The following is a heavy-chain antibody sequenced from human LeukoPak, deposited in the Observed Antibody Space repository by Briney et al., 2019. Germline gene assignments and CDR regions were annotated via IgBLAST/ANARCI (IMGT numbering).Heavy chain of an antibody. V-gene: IGHV4-59*01. J-gene: IGHJ4*02. CDR3: ARMTYYYDSSPPFDY. D-gene: IGHD3-22*01. Sequence: SETLSLTCAVYGGSFSGYYWSWIRQPPGKGLEWIGYIYYSGSTHYNPSLKSRVTISVDTSKNQFSLKLSSVTAADTAVYYCARMTYYYDSSPPFDYWGQGTLVTVSS. CDR2: IYYSGST. CDR1: GGSFSGYY.